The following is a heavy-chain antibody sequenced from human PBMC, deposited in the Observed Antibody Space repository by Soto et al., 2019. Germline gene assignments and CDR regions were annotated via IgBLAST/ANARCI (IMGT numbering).Heavy chain of an antibody. CDR1: GFTFSSYS. D-gene: IGHD3-10*01. CDR2: ISGSSSYI. V-gene: IGHV3-21*01. J-gene: IGHJ4*02. CDR3: ARDGGRAVRGVIIVGPHY. Sequence: GGSLRLSCAASGFTFSSYSMNWVRQAPGKGLEWVSSISGSSSYIYYADSVKGRFTISRDNAKNSLYLQMNSPRAEDTAVYYCARDGGRAVRGVIIVGPHYWGQGTLVTVSS.